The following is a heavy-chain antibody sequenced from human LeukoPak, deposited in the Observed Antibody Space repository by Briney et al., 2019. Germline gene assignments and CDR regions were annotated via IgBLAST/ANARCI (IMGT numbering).Heavy chain of an antibody. CDR1: GFTFSSYW. J-gene: IGHJ1*01. D-gene: IGHD6-13*01. V-gene: IGHV3-7*01. Sequence: GGSLRLSCAASGFTFSSYWMSWVRQAPGKGLEWVANIKQDGSEKYYVDSVKGRFTISRDNAKNSLYLQMNSLRAEDTAVYYCAGDVVYSSSPADLFQHWGQGTLVTVSS. CDR3: AGDVVYSSSPADLFQH. CDR2: IKQDGSEK.